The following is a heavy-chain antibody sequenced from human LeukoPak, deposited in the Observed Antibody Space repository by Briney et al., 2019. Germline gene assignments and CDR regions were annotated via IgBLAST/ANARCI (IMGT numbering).Heavy chain of an antibody. J-gene: IGHJ4*02. V-gene: IGHV5-51*01. Sequence: GESLKISCKGSGYSFTSYWIGWVRQMPGKGLEWMGIIYPGDSDTRYSPSFQGQVTISADKSISTAYLQWSSLKASGTAMYYCARVTMVRGVIISGEIDYWGQGTLVTVSS. CDR2: IYPGDSDT. D-gene: IGHD3-10*01. CDR3: ARVTMVRGVIISGEIDY. CDR1: GYSFTSYW.